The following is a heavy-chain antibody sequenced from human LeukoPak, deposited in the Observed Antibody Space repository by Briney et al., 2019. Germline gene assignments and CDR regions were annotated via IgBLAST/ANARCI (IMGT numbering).Heavy chain of an antibody. V-gene: IGHV4-59*01. J-gene: IGHJ4*02. CDR1: GGSISSYY. D-gene: IGHD6-6*01. CDR2: IYYSGST. CDR3: ARFRLDGIAAPN. Sequence: SETLSLTCTVSGGSISSYYWSWIRQPPGKELEWIGYIYYSGSTNYNPSLKSRVTISVDTSKNQFSLKLSSVTAADTAVYYCARFRLDGIAAPNWGQGTLVTVSS.